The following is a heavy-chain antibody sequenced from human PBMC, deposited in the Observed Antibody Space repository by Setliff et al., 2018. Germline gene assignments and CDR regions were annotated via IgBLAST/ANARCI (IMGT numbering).Heavy chain of an antibody. CDR2: ISYDGSNK. D-gene: IGHD3-22*01. CDR1: GFTSSSYG. V-gene: IGHV3-30*18. J-gene: IGHJ3*02. Sequence: GGSLRLSCAASGFTSSSYGMHWVRQAPGKGLEWVAVISYDGSNKYYADSVKGRFTISRDNSKNTLYLQMNSLRAEDTAVYYCAKVRGMIDYLGDVFDIWGQGTMVTVSS. CDR3: AKVRGMIDYLGDVFDI.